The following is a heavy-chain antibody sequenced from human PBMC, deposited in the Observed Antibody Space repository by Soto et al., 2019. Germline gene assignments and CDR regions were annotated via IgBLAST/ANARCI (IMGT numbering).Heavy chain of an antibody. Sequence: EVQLVESGGGLVQPGGSLRLSCAASGFAFSGYSMNWVRQAPGKGLKWVSYISSDSTTIYYADSVKGRFTISRDNAKNSLYLQMNSLTVEDTAVYYCAREPSGFDPWGQETLVTVSS. CDR2: ISSDSTTI. V-gene: IGHV3-48*01. CDR3: AREPSGFDP. J-gene: IGHJ5*02. CDR1: GFAFSGYS.